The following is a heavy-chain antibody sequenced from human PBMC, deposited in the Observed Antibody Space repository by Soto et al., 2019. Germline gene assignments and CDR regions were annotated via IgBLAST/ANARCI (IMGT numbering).Heavy chain of an antibody. Sequence: QVQLQESGPGLVKPSQTLSLTCTVSGGSISSGGYYWSWIRQHPGKGLEWIGYIYYSGSTYYNPSLRSRVTISVDASKNQFSLKPSSVTAADTAVYYCATERRVVTAHPGGGYFQHWGQGTLGTVAS. J-gene: IGHJ1*01. CDR3: ATERRVVTAHPGGGYFQH. CDR2: IYYSGST. D-gene: IGHD2-21*02. CDR1: GGSISSGGYY. V-gene: IGHV4-31*03.